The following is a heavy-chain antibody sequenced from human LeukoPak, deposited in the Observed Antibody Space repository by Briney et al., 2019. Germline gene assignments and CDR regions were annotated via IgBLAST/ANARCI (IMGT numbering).Heavy chain of an antibody. Sequence: GGSLRLSCAASGFTFSSYSMSWVRQAPRKGPEWVSAISGSGGSTYYADSVKGRFTISRDNSKNTLYLQMKSLRAEDKAVYYCAKNLRDGIAAYQYWGQGTLVPVSS. CDR1: GFTFSSYS. J-gene: IGHJ4*02. CDR2: ISGSGGST. D-gene: IGHD6-13*01. CDR3: AKNLRDGIAAYQY. V-gene: IGHV3-23*01.